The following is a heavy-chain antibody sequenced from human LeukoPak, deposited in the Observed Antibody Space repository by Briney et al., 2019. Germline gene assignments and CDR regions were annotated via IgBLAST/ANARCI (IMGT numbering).Heavy chain of an antibody. CDR2: ITGGGST. Sequence: GGSLRLSCEVSGVSVASHGVHWVRQAPGEGLDWVSAITGGGSTYYSDSVKGRFTISRDNSKNTVYLQMTSLRAGDTAVYFCAKVWGTTSGDYWGRGTLVTVSS. D-gene: IGHD3-16*01. CDR1: GVSVASHG. J-gene: IGHJ4*02. CDR3: AKVWGTTSGDY. V-gene: IGHV3-23*01.